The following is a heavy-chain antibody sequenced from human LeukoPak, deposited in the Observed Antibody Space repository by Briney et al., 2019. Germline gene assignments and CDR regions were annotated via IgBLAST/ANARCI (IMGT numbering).Heavy chain of an antibody. D-gene: IGHD3-3*01. Sequence: ASVKVSCKASGYTFTGYYMRWVRQAPGQGLEWMGWINPNSGGTNYAQKFQGRVTMTRDTSISTAYMELSRLRSDDTAVYYCARELRFLEWSYFDYWGQGTLVTVS. CDR3: ARELRFLEWSYFDY. CDR1: GYTFTGYY. V-gene: IGHV1-2*02. J-gene: IGHJ4*02. CDR2: INPNSGGT.